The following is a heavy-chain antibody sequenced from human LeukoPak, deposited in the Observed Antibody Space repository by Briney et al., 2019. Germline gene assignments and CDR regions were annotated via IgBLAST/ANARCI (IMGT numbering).Heavy chain of an antibody. D-gene: IGHD1-26*01. Sequence: SETLSLTCTVSGGSISSYYWSWIRQPPGKGLEWIGYIYYSGSTNYNPSLKSRVTISVDTSKNQFSLKLSSETAADTAVYYCARASSGSYLNWFDPWGQGTLVTVSS. J-gene: IGHJ5*02. V-gene: IGHV4-59*08. CDR3: ARASSGSYLNWFDP. CDR1: GGSISSYY. CDR2: IYYSGST.